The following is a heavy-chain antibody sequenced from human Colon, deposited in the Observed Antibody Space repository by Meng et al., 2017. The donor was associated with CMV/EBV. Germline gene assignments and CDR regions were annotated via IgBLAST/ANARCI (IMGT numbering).Heavy chain of an antibody. CDR3: AGADISAAGTLYAFDI. CDR1: DFTFSSYW. D-gene: IGHD6-13*01. Sequence: GESLKISCAASDFTFSSYWMHWVRQAPGKGLVWVSGINADGSNTNYTDSVKGRFTMSRDNAKNTVYLQLNSLRAEDTAVYYCAGADISAAGTLYAFDIWGRGTMVTVSS. CDR2: INADGSNT. J-gene: IGHJ3*02. V-gene: IGHV3-74*01.